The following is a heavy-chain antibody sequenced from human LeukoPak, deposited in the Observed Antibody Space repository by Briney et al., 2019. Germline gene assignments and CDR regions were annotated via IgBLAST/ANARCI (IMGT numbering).Heavy chain of an antibody. V-gene: IGHV3-11*06. CDR1: GFTFSDYY. J-gene: IGHJ4*02. CDR2: ISSSSSYI. CDR3: ARVCSSTSCYRGFDY. D-gene: IGHD2-2*02. Sequence: GGSLRLSCAASGFTFSDYYMSWIRQAPGKGLEWVSYISSSSSYIYYADSVKGRLTISRDNAKNSLYLQMNSLRAEDTAVYYCARVCSSTSCYRGFDYWGQGTLVTVSS.